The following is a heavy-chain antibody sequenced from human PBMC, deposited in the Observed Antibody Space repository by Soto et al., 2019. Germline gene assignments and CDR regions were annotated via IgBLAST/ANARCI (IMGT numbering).Heavy chain of an antibody. CDR3: VRYAVSITMIVVVSDYYYYGMDV. J-gene: IGHJ6*02. V-gene: IGHV4-61*01. CDR1: GGSVSSGSYY. Sequence: SETLSLTCTVSGGSVSSGSYYWSWIRQPPGKGLEWFGYIYYSGGTNYNPSLKRRVTISVDTCKNQFSQKLSSGTAAATAVYYGVRYAVSITMIVVVSDYYYYGMDVWGQGTTVTVSS. CDR2: IYYSGGT. D-gene: IGHD3-22*01.